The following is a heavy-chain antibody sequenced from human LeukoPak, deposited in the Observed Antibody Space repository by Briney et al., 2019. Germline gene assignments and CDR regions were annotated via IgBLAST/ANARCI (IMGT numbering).Heavy chain of an antibody. J-gene: IGHJ4*02. CDR3: ARGKSVATAPRHPFDY. CDR2: ISDYNYNT. D-gene: IGHD5-12*01. Sequence: GASVKVSCKASGYSFTSYGISWVRQAPGQGREWMGWISDYNYNTNYAQKFRGRVTMTTDTSTNTVDMELRSLRSDDTAVYYCARGKSVATAPRHPFDYWGQGTLVTVSS. V-gene: IGHV1-18*01. CDR1: GYSFTSYG.